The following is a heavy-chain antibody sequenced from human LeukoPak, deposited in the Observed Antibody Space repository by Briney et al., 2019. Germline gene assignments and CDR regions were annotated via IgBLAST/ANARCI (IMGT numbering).Heavy chain of an antibody. J-gene: IGHJ4*02. V-gene: IGHV3-7*01. CDR1: GFTFSSYW. D-gene: IGHD3-3*01. CDR2: IKQDGSEK. CDR3: AREYYDFWSGYYLGYFDY. Sequence: GGSLRLSCAASGFTFSSYWMSWVRQAPGKGLEWVANIKQDGSEKYYEDSVKGRFTISRDNAKNSLYLQMNSLRAEDTAVYYCAREYYDFWSGYYLGYFDYWGQGTLVTVSS.